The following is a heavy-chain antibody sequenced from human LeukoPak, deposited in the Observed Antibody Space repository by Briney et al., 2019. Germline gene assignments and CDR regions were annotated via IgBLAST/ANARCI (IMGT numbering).Heavy chain of an antibody. CDR1: GFTFSNFW. J-gene: IGHJ6*03. Sequence: PGGSLRLSCSASGFTFSNFWMTWVRQAPGKGLEWVSAISGSGGSTYYADSVKGRFTISRDNSKNTLYLQMNSLRAEDTAVYYCAKDLPPGTPRRYYYYMDVWGKGTTVTVSS. CDR3: AKDLPPGTPRRYYYYMDV. V-gene: IGHV3-23*01. D-gene: IGHD1-1*01. CDR2: ISGSGGST.